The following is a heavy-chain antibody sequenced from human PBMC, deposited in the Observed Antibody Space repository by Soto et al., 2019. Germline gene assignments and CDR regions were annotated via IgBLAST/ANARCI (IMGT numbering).Heavy chain of an antibody. D-gene: IGHD6-13*01. CDR3: ARDRGLRQQLSDSSPGYFDL. CDR2: ISGYNGNT. V-gene: IGHV1-18*01. Sequence: GASVKVSCKASGYPFTSYGIIWVRQAPGQGLEWMGWISGYNGNTNYAQTLQGRVTMTTDTSTNTAYMELRSLRSDDTAVYYRARDRGLRQQLSDSSPGYFDLWGRGTLVTVSS. J-gene: IGHJ2*01. CDR1: GYPFTSYG.